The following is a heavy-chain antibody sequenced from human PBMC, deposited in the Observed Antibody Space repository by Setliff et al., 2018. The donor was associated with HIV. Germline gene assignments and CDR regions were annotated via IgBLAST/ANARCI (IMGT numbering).Heavy chain of an antibody. CDR2: VYYTGKT. V-gene: IGHV4-31*03. CDR3: ARDLTSNSNCFEP. D-gene: IGHD4-4*01. Sequence: KTSETLSLTCSVSGGSLISGGYYWSWIRQHPGKGLEWIGYVYYTGKTYYNPSLESRISMSVDTSKNQFSLKVTSVTAADTAIYYCARDLTSNSNCFEPWGQGTQVTV. CDR1: GGSLISGGYY. J-gene: IGHJ5*02.